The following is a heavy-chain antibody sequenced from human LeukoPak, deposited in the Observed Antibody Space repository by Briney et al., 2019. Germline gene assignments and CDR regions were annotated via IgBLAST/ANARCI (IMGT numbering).Heavy chain of an antibody. CDR3: ARDLDKLRLGELSLP. V-gene: IGHV1-2*02. D-gene: IGHD3-16*02. Sequence: ASVKVSCKASGYTFTGYYMHWVRQAPGQGLEWMGWINPNSGGTNYAQKFQGRASMTRDTSISTAYMELSRLRSDDTAVYYCARDLDKLRLGELSLPWGQGTLVTVSS. J-gene: IGHJ5*02. CDR1: GYTFTGYY. CDR2: INPNSGGT.